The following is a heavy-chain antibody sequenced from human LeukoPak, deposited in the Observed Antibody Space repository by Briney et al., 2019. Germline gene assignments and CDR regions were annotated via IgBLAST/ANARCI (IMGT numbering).Heavy chain of an antibody. D-gene: IGHD2-2*02. CDR2: MYYGGSS. Sequence: SETLSLTCTVSGGSITSSSSYRGWIRQPPGKGLEWIGSMYYGGSSYYNPSLKSRVTISVDTSKNQFSLKRSSVTAADTAVYYCARRDIVVVPAAIPSYFDYWGQGTLVTVSS. CDR1: GGSITSSSSY. V-gene: IGHV4-39*07. CDR3: ARRDIVVVPAAIPSYFDY. J-gene: IGHJ4*02.